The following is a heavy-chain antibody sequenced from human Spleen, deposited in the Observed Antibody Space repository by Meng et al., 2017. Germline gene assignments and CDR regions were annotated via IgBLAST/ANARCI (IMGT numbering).Heavy chain of an antibody. J-gene: IGHJ5*02. CDR1: GGSIRSSNSY. CDR3: ARLYCSSTSCYLVDNWFDP. D-gene: IGHD2-2*01. CDR2: IYYSGST. V-gene: IGHV4-61*01. Sequence: SETLSLTCTVSGGSIRSSNSYWGWIRQPPGKGLEWIGYIYYSGSTNYNPSLKSRVTISVDTSKNQFSLKLSSVTAADTAVYYCARLYCSSTSCYLVDNWFDPWGQGTLVTVSS.